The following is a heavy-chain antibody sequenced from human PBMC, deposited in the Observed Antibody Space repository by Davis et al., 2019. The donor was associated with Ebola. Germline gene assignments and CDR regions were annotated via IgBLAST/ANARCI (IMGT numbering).Heavy chain of an antibody. CDR3: ARADYGMYYFDY. V-gene: IGHV1-46*01. CDR2: INPSGGST. D-gene: IGHD4-17*01. CDR1: GYTFTSYY. J-gene: IGHJ4*02. Sequence: ASVKVSCKASGYTFTSYYMHWVRQAPAQGLEWMGIINPSGGSTSYAQKFQGRVTMTRDTSTSTVYMELSSLRSEDTAVYYCARADYGMYYFDYWGQGTLVTVSS.